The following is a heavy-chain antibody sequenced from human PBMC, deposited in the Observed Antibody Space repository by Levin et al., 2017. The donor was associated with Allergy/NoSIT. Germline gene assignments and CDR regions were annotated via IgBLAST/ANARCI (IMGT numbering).Heavy chain of an antibody. D-gene: IGHD6-13*01. CDR2: ISYDGSNK. CDR1: GFTFSSYA. Sequence: GGSLRLSCAASGFTFSSYAMHWVRQAPGKGLEWVAVISYDGSNKYYADSVKGRFTISRDNSKNTLYLQMNSLRAEDTAVYYCAREEIAAAGSSDYYGMDVWGQGTTVTVSS. J-gene: IGHJ6*02. V-gene: IGHV3-30-3*01. CDR3: AREEIAAAGSSDYYGMDV.